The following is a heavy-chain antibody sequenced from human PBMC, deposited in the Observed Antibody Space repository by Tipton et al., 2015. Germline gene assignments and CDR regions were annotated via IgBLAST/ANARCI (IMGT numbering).Heavy chain of an antibody. J-gene: IGHJ3*02. CDR3: ARGRNNAFDI. CDR2: TYYRSNWNN. V-gene: IGHV6-1*01. CDR1: GDSVSGNTAA. Sequence: GLVKPSQTLSLTCAISGDSVSGNTAAWHWIRQSPSRGLEWLGRTYYRSNWNNDYAVSVKSRITITPDTSKNQFTLHLNSVTPDDTAMYYCARGRNNAFDIWGQGTLVTVSS.